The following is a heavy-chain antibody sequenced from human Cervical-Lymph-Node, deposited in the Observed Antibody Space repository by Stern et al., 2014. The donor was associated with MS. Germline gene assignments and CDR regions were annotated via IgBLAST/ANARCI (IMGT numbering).Heavy chain of an antibody. Sequence: EVQLVQSGGGLVQPGGSLRLSCAASGFTVSSNYMSWVRQAPGKGLEWVSVIYPVGNTYYADSVKGRFAISRDNSKNMLHLQMNSLRAEDTAVYYCARQGSIAGLFDPWGQGTLVTVSS. V-gene: IGHV3-66*04. CDR2: IYPVGNT. CDR3: ARQGSIAGLFDP. CDR1: GFTVSSNY. J-gene: IGHJ5*02. D-gene: IGHD6-6*01.